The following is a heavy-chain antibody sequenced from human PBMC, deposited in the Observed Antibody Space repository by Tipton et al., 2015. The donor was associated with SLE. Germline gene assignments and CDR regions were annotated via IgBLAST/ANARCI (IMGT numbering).Heavy chain of an antibody. Sequence: TLSLTCTVSGYSISSGFYWAWIRQPPGKGLEWIGFIYQRGSTYYTRGSTYYNPSLKSRVTILVDTSKNQFSLKLSSVTAADTAVYYCARAAGRDGYSSSWAPFAYWGQGTLVAVSS. CDR2: IYQRGSTYYTRGST. CDR1: GYSISSGFY. V-gene: IGHV4-38-2*02. J-gene: IGHJ4*02. CDR3: ARAAGRDGYSSSWAPFAY. D-gene: IGHD6-13*01.